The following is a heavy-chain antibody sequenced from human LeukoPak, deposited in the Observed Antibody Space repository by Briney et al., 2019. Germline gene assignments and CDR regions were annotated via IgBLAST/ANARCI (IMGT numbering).Heavy chain of an antibody. Sequence: GGSLRLSCAASGFIFSRYGMHWVRQAPGKGLEWVAVISYDGSNKYYADSVKGRFTISRDNSKNTLYLQMNSLRAEDTALCYCAKDIDSSDTILDYWGQGTLVTVSS. CDR2: ISYDGSNK. CDR1: GFIFSRYG. CDR3: AKDIDSSDTILDY. V-gene: IGHV3-30*18. D-gene: IGHD6-19*01. J-gene: IGHJ4*02.